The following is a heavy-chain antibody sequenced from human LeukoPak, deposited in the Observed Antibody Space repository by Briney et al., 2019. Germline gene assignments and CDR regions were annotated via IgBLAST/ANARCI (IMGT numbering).Heavy chain of an antibody. CDR1: GFTFSDYY. V-gene: IGHV3-11*01. CDR3: ARDKDDYGSGNHWFDP. D-gene: IGHD3-10*01. CDR2: ISSSGSTI. J-gene: IGHJ5*02. Sequence: PGGSLSLSCAASGFTFSDYYMSWIRQAPGKGLEWVSYISSSGSTIYYADSVKGRFTISRDNAKNSLYLQMNSLRAEDTAVYYCARDKDDYGSGNHWFDPWGQGTLVTVSS.